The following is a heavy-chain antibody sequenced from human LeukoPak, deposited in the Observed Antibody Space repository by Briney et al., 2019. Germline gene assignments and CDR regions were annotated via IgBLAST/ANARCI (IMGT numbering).Heavy chain of an antibody. CDR2: ISGTGTRT. Sequence: GGSLRLSCAVSGFSFNSYAMAWVRQAPGKGLEWISAISGTGTRTYYSDSVKGRFTISRDNSKNTLFLQMNSLRAEDTAVYYCARDLTNIHTTGSTYDAIDIWGQGTMVTVSS. CDR1: GFSFNSYA. J-gene: IGHJ3*02. V-gene: IGHV3-23*01. CDR3: ARDLTNIHTTGSTYDAIDI. D-gene: IGHD1-1*01.